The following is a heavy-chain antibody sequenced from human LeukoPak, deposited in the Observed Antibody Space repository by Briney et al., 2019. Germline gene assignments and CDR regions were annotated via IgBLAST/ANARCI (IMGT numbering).Heavy chain of an antibody. J-gene: IGHJ4*02. CDR3: ARDYRGYSYPDY. D-gene: IGHD5-18*01. CDR1: GYTFTSYG. CDR2: ISAYNGNT. V-gene: IGHV1-18*01. Sequence: ASVKVSCKASGYTFTSYGISWVRQAPGQGLEWMGWISAYNGNTNYAQKLQGRVTTTTDTSTSTAYMELRSLRSDDTAVYYCARDYRGYSYPDYWGQGTLVTVSS.